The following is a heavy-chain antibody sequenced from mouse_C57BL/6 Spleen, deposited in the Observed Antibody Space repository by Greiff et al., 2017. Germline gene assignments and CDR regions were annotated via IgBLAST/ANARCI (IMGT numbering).Heavy chain of an antibody. Sequence: VQLQQPGAELVRPGSSVKLSCKASGYTFTSYWMDWVKQRPGQGLEWIGNIYPSDSETHYNQKFKDKATLTVDKSSSTAYMQLSSLTSEDSAVYYCARSGDPYYFGYWGQGTTLTVSS. CDR3: ARSGDPYYFGY. D-gene: IGHD3-1*01. CDR1: GYTFTSYW. V-gene: IGHV1-61*01. CDR2: IYPSDSET. J-gene: IGHJ2*01.